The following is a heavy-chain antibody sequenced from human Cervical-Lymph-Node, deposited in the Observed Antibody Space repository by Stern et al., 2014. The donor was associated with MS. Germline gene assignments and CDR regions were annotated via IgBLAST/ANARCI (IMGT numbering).Heavy chain of an antibody. Sequence: EVQLVESGGGLVKPGGSLRLSCAASGFTFSSYSMNWVRQAPGKGLEWVASISSGGSYIYYADSLKGRFTSSRVNAKNSLYLQMNSLRAEDTAVYYCARGRGGNYRYYFDYWGQGTLVTVSS. CDR3: ARGRGGNYRYYFDY. CDR1: GFTFSSYS. J-gene: IGHJ4*02. CDR2: ISSGGSYI. D-gene: IGHD4-23*01. V-gene: IGHV3-21*01.